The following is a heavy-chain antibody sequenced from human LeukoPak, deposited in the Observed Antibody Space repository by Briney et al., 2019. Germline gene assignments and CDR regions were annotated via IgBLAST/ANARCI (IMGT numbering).Heavy chain of an antibody. CDR2: IYTSGST. J-gene: IGHJ4*02. CDR1: GGSISSGSYY. CDR3: ARSSPVGATFYFDY. Sequence: SETLSLTCTVSGGSISSGSYYWGWIRQPAGKGLEWIGRIYTSGSTNYNPSLTSRVTISVDTSKIQFSLKLSFVTAADTAVSYCARSSPVGATFYFDYWGQGTLVTVSS. V-gene: IGHV4-61*02. D-gene: IGHD1-26*01.